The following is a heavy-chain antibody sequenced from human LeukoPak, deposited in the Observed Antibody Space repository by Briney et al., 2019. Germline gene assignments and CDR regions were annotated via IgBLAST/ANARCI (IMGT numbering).Heavy chain of an antibody. D-gene: IGHD3-3*01. J-gene: IGHJ4*02. V-gene: IGHV3-23*01. CDR2: ISGSGGST. CDR1: GFTFSSYA. CDR3: AKGRGVVILFDY. Sequence: GRSLRLSCAASGFTFSSYAMSWVRQAPGKGLEWVSAISGSGGSTYYADSVKGRFTISRDNSKNTLYLQMNSLRAEDTAVYYCAKGRGVVILFDYWGQGTLVTVSS.